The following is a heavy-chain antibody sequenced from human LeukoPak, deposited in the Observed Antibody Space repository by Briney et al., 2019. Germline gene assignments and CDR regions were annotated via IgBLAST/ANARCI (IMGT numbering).Heavy chain of an antibody. CDR1: GGFISSSSYY. CDR3: ARRRYYDSTGYFD. D-gene: IGHD3-22*01. J-gene: IGHJ1*01. CDR2: IYYSGRT. Sequence: SETLSLTCTVSGGFISSSSYYWGWIRQPPGKGLEWIGDIYYSGRTYYNPSLRSRVSISLGTSMNHFSLTLSSVTAADTAVYYCARRRYYDSTGYFDWGRGSLVIVSS. V-gene: IGHV4-39*02.